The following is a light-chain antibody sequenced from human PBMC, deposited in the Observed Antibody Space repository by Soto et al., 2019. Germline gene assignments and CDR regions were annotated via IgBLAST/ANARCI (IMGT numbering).Light chain of an antibody. Sequence: EIVLTQSPATLSLSPGERATLSCRASQSVCSYLAWYQQKPGQAPRLLIYDASNRATGIPARFSGSGPGTDFTLTISSLEPEDFAVYYCQQLSNWPRVTFGQGTKLEIK. V-gene: IGKV3D-11*02. J-gene: IGKJ2*01. CDR3: QQLSNWPRVT. CDR1: QSVCSY. CDR2: DAS.